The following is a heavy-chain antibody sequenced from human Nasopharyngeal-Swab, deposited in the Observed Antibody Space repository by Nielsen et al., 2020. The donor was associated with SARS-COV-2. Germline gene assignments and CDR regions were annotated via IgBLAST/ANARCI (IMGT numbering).Heavy chain of an antibody. CDR1: GYTFTSYA. Sequence: ASVKVSCKASGYTFTSYAMHWVRQAPGQRLEWMGWINAGNGNTKYSQKFQGRVAITRDTSASTAYMELSSLRSEDTAVYYCARGRIQLWFGYWGQGTLVTVSS. CDR2: INAGNGNT. V-gene: IGHV1-3*01. J-gene: IGHJ4*02. D-gene: IGHD5-18*01. CDR3: ARGRIQLWFGY.